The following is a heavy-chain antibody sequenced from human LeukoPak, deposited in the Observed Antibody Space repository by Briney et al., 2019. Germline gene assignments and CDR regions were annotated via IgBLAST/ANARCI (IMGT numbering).Heavy chain of an antibody. J-gene: IGHJ3*02. V-gene: IGHV3-30*03. CDR2: MSLDGSNK. CDR1: GFTFSNFS. D-gene: IGHD3-9*01. Sequence: PGRSLRLSCAAFGFTFSNFSMHWVRQAPGKGLEWVALMSLDGSNKYYADSVKGRFTISRDNSENTLFLQMNSLRPEDTAVYYCARDLMTGNIRNIFDIWGQGTMVTVSS. CDR3: ARDLMTGNIRNIFDI.